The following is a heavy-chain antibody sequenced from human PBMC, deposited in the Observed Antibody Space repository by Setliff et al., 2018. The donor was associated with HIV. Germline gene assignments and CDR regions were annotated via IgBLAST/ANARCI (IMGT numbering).Heavy chain of an antibody. V-gene: IGHV1-2*02. J-gene: IGHJ4*02. D-gene: IGHD1-1*01. CDR3: ARQGQLGSE. CDR1: GYIFTDYY. Sequence: GASVKVSCKASGYIFTDYYIHWVRQAPGQGLEWMGWINPNGGYTNYAQKFLGRVTMTRDMSANTVYMDLTTLRSEDTAVYYCARQGQLGSEWGQGTLVTVSS. CDR2: INPNGGYT.